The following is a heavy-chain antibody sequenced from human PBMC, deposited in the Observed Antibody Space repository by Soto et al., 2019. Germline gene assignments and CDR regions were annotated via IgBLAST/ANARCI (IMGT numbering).Heavy chain of an antibody. V-gene: IGHV1-3*01. Sequence: QVQLVQSGAEVKKPGASVKVSCKASGYTFTTYAMHWVRQAPGQRLEWMGWINAVNGNTKYSQKLQGRVTITRDTSASTAYMELSSLRSEDTAVYYCARWYSGSAEGTPDHWGQGTLVTVSS. J-gene: IGHJ4*02. CDR1: GYTFTTYA. D-gene: IGHD1-26*01. CDR2: INAVNGNT. CDR3: ARWYSGSAEGTPDH.